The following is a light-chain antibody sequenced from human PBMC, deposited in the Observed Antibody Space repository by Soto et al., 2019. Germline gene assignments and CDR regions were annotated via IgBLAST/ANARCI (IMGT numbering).Light chain of an antibody. Sequence: DIQMTQSPSILSASVGDRVTITCRASQTVERWLAWYQQKPGKAPNLLISDVSSLERGVPSRFSGSGSATEFTLTISAPQPEDFATYYCQQANSFPITFGQGTRLEIK. J-gene: IGKJ5*01. CDR3: QQANSFPIT. V-gene: IGKV1-5*01. CDR2: DVS. CDR1: QTVERW.